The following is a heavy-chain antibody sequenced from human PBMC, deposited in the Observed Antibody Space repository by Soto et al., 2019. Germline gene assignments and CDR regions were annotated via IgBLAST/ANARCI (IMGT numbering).Heavy chain of an antibody. CDR2: IIPIFGTA. CDR1: GGTFSSYS. J-gene: IGHJ5*02. CDR3: ASRRGYSYGGNWFDP. V-gene: IGHV1-69*13. Sequence: ASVKVSCKASGGTFSSYSISWVRQAPGQGLEWMGGIIPIFGTANYEQKFQGGVTITADESTSTAYMELSSLRSEDTAVYYCASRRGYSYGGNWFDPWGQGTLVTVSS. D-gene: IGHD5-18*01.